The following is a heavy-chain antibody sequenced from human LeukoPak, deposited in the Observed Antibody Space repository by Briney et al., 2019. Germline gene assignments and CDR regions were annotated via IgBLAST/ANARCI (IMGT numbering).Heavy chain of an antibody. V-gene: IGHV3-23*01. Sequence: GGSLRLSCPASGFTFSTYVMTWVRQAPGKGLEWVSDISGSGGSTYYADSVKGRFTISRDNSKNTLYLQMNSLRAEDTAVYYCAKGSAPFDYWGQGTLVTVSS. CDR3: AKGSAPFDY. CDR1: GFTFSTYV. J-gene: IGHJ4*02. CDR2: ISGSGGST.